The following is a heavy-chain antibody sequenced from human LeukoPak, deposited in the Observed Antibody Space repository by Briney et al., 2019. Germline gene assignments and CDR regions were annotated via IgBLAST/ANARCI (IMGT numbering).Heavy chain of an antibody. Sequence: SETLSLTCTVSGGSISSYYWSWIRQPPGKGLEWIGYIYYSGSTNYNPSLKSRVTISADTSKNQFSLKLSSVTAADTAVYYCASSIAARPDYYFDYWGQGTLVTVSS. V-gene: IGHV4-59*01. CDR2: IYYSGST. J-gene: IGHJ4*02. CDR1: GGSISSYY. D-gene: IGHD6-6*01. CDR3: ASSIAARPDYYFDY.